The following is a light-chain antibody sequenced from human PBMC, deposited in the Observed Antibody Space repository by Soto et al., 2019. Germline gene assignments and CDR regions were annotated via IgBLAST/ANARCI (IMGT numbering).Light chain of an antibody. CDR3: TSYTTSGAPHVV. J-gene: IGLJ2*01. Sequence: QSALTQPASVSGSPGQSITISCTGTSSDVGDFNYVSWYQQHPGKAPKHMIYEVSNRPSGVSNRFSGSKSGNTASLTISGLQAEDEADYYCTSYTTSGAPHVVFGGGTKLTVL. CDR1: SSDVGDFNY. CDR2: EVS. V-gene: IGLV2-14*01.